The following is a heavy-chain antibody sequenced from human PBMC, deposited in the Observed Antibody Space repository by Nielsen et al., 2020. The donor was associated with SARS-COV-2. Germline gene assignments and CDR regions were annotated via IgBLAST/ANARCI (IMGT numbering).Heavy chain of an antibody. J-gene: IGHJ3*02. D-gene: IGHD3-22*01. Sequence: SETLSLTCTVSGGSIRSYYWNWIRQHPGKGLEWIGYIYYSGSTYYNPSLKSRVTISVDTSKNQFSLKLSSVTAADTAVYYCARVRITMIVVVDAFDIWGQGTMVTVSS. CDR1: GGSIRSYY. CDR2: IYYSGST. CDR3: ARVRITMIVVVDAFDI. V-gene: IGHV4-31*03.